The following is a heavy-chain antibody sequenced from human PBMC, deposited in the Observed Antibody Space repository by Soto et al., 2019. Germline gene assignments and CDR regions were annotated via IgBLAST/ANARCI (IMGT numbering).Heavy chain of an antibody. CDR2: ISYDGRDK. V-gene: IGHV3-30*18. Sequence: QVQLVESGGGVIQPGRSLRLSCAASGFTFNTYGMHWVRQAPGKGLEWVAVISYDGRDKKHAYSVKGRFTISRDNSKNTLFLQMNSLRAEDTAMYYCAKDGSILGADYYFDYWGQGTLVTVSS. D-gene: IGHD3-3*01. CDR3: AKDGSILGADYYFDY. J-gene: IGHJ4*02. CDR1: GFTFNTYG.